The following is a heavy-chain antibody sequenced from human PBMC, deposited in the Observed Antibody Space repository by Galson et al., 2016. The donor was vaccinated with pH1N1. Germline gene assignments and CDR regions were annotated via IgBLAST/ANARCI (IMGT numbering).Heavy chain of an antibody. V-gene: IGHV3-7*03. Sequence: SLRLSCAGSGFTFSNYWMTWVRQAPGKGLEWVANIKQDGSEKFYVASVKGRFTISRDNAKNSLYLQMNSLRAEDTAVYYCARSVGSGSAYWGQGTLVTVSS. D-gene: IGHD3-10*01. CDR2: IKQDGSEK. CDR1: GFTFSNYW. J-gene: IGHJ4*02. CDR3: ARSVGSGSAY.